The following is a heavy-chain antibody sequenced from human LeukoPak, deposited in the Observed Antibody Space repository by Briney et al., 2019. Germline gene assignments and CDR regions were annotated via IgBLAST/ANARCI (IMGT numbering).Heavy chain of an antibody. V-gene: IGHV1-2*06. D-gene: IGHD3-10*01. CDR2: INPNSGDS. CDR3: VTYYYGSGSYYGGDYFDY. Sequence: ASVKVSCKASGYTFTASYLYWVRQAPGQGLEWMGRINPNSGDSNYAQKFQGRVTMTRDTSISTAYMELRRLRSGDTAVYYCVTYYYGSGSYYGGDYFDYWGQGTLVTVSS. CDR1: GYTFTASY. J-gene: IGHJ4*02.